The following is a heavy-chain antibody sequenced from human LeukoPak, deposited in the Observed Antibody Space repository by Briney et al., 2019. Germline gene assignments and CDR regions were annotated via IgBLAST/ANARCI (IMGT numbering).Heavy chain of an antibody. V-gene: IGHV4-30-4*01. Sequence: SETLSLTCTVSGGSVSSGDYYWNWIRQPPGKGLEWIGHIYYSGSTYYNPPLKSRVTISVDTSKNQFSLKLSSVTAADTAVYFCARETGLYYFDYWGQGTRVTVSS. CDR1: GGSVSSGDYY. J-gene: IGHJ4*02. D-gene: IGHD1-14*01. CDR2: IYYSGST. CDR3: ARETGLYYFDY.